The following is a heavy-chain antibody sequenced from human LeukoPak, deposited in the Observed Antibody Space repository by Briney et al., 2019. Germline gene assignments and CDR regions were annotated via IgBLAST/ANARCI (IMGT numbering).Heavy chain of an antibody. CDR1: GYSFTNYW. D-gene: IGHD3-16*01. CDR3: ARRDDFVCGSYYLGY. V-gene: IGHV5-51*01. J-gene: IGHJ4*02. CDR2: INPGDSDT. Sequence: PGESLKISCKGSGYSFTNYWIGWVRQMPGKGLEWMGIINPGDSDTRYSPSFQGQVTISADKSISTAYLQWSSLKASDTAMYYCARRDDFVCGSYYLGYWGRGTLVTVSS.